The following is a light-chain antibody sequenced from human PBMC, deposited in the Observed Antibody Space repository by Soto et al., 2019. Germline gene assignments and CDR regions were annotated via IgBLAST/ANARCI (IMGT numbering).Light chain of an antibody. Sequence: DIQMTQSPSTLSASVGDRVTITCRASQSITTWLAWYQQKPGKAPKLLIYKASSLESGVPSRFSGSGSGTEFTLTISSLQPDDVATYYCQQNNTYLWTFGQGTKVEIK. J-gene: IGKJ1*01. CDR2: KAS. CDR1: QSITTW. CDR3: QQNNTYLWT. V-gene: IGKV1-5*03.